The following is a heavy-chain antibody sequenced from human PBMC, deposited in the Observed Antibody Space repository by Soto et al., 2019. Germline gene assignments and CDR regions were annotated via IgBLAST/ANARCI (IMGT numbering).Heavy chain of an antibody. V-gene: IGHV4-31*03. CDR2: IYYSGST. D-gene: IGHD4-17*01. J-gene: IGHJ4*02. Sequence: SETLSLTCTVSGGSIISGGYYWIWIRQHPGKGLEWIGYIYYSGSTYYNPSLKSRVTISVDTSKNQFSLKLSSVTAADTAVYYFARFTVTVFDYWGKATLVTVS. CDR3: ARFTVTVFDY. CDR1: GGSIISGGYY.